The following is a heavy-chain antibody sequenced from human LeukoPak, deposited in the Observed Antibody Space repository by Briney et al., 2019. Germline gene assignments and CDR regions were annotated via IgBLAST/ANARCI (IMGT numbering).Heavy chain of an antibody. CDR2: ISTYNGDT. D-gene: IGHD3-16*01. Sequence: ASVKVSCKASGYTFTSYYMHWVRQAPGQGLEWMGWISTYNGDTKYAQKLQGRVTMTTDTSTSTAYMELRSLRSDDTAVYYCARGRSFSPFDYWGQGTLVTVSS. CDR1: GYTFTSYY. V-gene: IGHV1-18*04. J-gene: IGHJ4*02. CDR3: ARGRSFSPFDY.